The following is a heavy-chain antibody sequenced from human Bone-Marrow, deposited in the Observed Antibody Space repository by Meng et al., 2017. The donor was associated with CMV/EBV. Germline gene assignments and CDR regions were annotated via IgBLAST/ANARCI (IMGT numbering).Heavy chain of an antibody. V-gene: IGHV4-34*01. CDR3: ARRRSIHTFYFFGMAV. CDR2: INHSGST. CDR1: GASSSKDY. Sequence: SETLSLTCAVSGASSSKDYWNWIRQTPGKGLEWIGEINHSGSTDYNPSLRGRLTISVDMSKSQFSLNLTPVTAADTAVYYCARRRSIHTFYFFGMAVWGQGHTVNVSS. J-gene: IGHJ6*02.